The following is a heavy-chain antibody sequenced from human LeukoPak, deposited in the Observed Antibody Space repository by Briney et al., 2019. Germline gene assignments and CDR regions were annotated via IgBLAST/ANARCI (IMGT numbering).Heavy chain of an antibody. V-gene: IGHV4-34*01. CDR3: ARELRFLEWLFAWFDP. CDR1: GGSFSSYY. J-gene: IGHJ5*02. Sequence: SETLSLTCAVYGGSFSSYYWSWIRQPPGKGLEWIGEINHSGSTNYNPSLKSRVTISVDTSKNQFSLKLSSVTAADTAVYYCARELRFLEWLFAWFDPWGQGTLVTVSS. D-gene: IGHD3-3*01. CDR2: INHSGST.